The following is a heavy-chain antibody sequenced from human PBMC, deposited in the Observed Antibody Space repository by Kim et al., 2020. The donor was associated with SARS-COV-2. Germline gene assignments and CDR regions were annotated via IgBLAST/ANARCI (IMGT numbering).Heavy chain of an antibody. CDR3: ARVSGYYGSGSDYLDY. Sequence: SLKSRVTISVDTPKNQFSLKLSSVTAADTAVYYCARVSGYYGSGSDYLDYWGQGTLVTVSS. D-gene: IGHD3-10*01. J-gene: IGHJ4*02. V-gene: IGHV4-31*02.